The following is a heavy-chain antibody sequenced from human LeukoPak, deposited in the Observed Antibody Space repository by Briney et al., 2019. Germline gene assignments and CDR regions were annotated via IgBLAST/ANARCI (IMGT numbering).Heavy chain of an antibody. CDR3: ARVEGYSSSWYQTYYYYYMDV. J-gene: IGHJ6*03. Sequence: SETLSLTCAVYGGSFSGYYWSWIRQPPGKGLEWIGEINHSGSTNYNPSLKSRVTISVDTSKNQFSLKLSSVTAADTAVYYCARVEGYSSSWYQTYYYYYMDVWGKGTTVTVSS. D-gene: IGHD6-13*01. V-gene: IGHV4-34*01. CDR1: GGSFSGYY. CDR2: INHSGST.